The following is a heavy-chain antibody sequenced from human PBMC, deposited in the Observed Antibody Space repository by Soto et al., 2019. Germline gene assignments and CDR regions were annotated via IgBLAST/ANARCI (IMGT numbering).Heavy chain of an antibody. CDR2: AHHSGRT. CDR1: GDSMSSSNW. Sequence: QVQLQESDPGLLKRSGTLSLTCTVSGDSMSSSNWWNWVRQPPGKGLEWIGEAHHSGRTNYNPSLKSRVTISVDRSQTLFSLKLASVTAADTAVYYCVRSEATALDYWGQGTLVTVSS. J-gene: IGHJ4*02. V-gene: IGHV4-4*02. CDR3: VRSEATALDY.